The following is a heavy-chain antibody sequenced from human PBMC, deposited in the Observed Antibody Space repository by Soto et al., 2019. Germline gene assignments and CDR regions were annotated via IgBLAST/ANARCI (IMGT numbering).Heavy chain of an antibody. CDR2: INPSDGST. CDR1: GYTLSDYY. D-gene: IGHD3-10*01. Sequence: QVQLVQSGAEVKKPGASVKVSCKASGYTLSDYYMHWVRQAPGEGLVWMGIINPSDGSTSYAQKFQDNVTMTRDTSKSTVYMEVSSLRFEDTAVYYCARDEAMIRGVTPVPYFYFWGQGTLVTVSS. V-gene: IGHV1-46*01. CDR3: ARDEAMIRGVTPVPYFYF. J-gene: IGHJ4*02.